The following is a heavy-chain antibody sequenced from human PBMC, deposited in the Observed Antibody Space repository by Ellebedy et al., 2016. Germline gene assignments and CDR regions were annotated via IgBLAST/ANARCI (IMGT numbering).Heavy chain of an antibody. V-gene: IGHV1-2*02. J-gene: IGHJ4*02. CDR3: ARVHTAWYHDF. D-gene: IGHD6-13*01. Sequence: ASVKVSCKVSGYTFTGYYMHWLRQAPGQGLEWMGWINPNSSDTKYAQKFQGRVTITGDTPIKTAYLELSRLTSDDTAVYYCARVHTAWYHDFWGQGTLVTVSS. CDR1: GYTFTGYY. CDR2: INPNSSDT.